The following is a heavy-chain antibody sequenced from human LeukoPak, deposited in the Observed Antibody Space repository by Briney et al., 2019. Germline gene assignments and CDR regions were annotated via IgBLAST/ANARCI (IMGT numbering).Heavy chain of an antibody. CDR3: ARHRQSSSIAARTPLDY. J-gene: IGHJ4*02. V-gene: IGHV4-39*01. Sequence: SETLSLTCTVSGGSISSSSYYWGWIRQPPGKGLEWIGSITYYNPSLKSRVTISVDTSKHQFSLKLSSVTAADTAVYYCARHRQSSSIAARTPLDYWGQGTPVTVSS. CDR2: IT. D-gene: IGHD6-6*01. CDR1: GGSISSSSYY.